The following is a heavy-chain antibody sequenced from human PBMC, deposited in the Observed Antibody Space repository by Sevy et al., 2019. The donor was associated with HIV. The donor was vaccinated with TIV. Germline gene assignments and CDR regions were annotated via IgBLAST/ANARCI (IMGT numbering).Heavy chain of an antibody. Sequence: GGSLRLSCAASGFTFSSYAMSWVRQAPGKGLEWVSAISGSGGSTYYADSVKGRFTISRDNSKNTLYLQMNSLRAEDKAVYYCAKGGVALYYYGMDVWGQGTTVTVSS. D-gene: IGHD3-16*01. CDR3: AKGGVALYYYGMDV. CDR2: ISGSGGST. V-gene: IGHV3-23*01. J-gene: IGHJ6*02. CDR1: GFTFSSYA.